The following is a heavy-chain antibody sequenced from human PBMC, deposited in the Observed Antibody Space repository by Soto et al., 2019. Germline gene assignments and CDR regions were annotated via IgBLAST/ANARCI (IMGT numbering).Heavy chain of an antibody. Sequence: EASVKVSCKASGFTFTSSAVQWVRQARGQRLEWIGWIVVGSGNTNYAQKFQERVTITRDMSTSTAYMELSSLRSEDTAVYYCAAEEANHYYYGMDVWGQGTTVTVS. CDR2: IVVGSGNT. CDR1: GFTFTSSA. CDR3: AAEEANHYYYGMDV. V-gene: IGHV1-58*01. J-gene: IGHJ6*02.